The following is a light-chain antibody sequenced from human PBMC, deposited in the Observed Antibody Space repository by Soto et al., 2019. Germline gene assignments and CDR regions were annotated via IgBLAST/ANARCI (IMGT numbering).Light chain of an antibody. V-gene: IGKV1-5*03. CDR3: KQYNGYSYP. CDR2: KAS. Sequence: DIQMTQSPSTLSASVGDRVTIACRASQSINNWLAWYQQKPGKAPKLLIYKASNLQSGVPSRFRGSGSGTKSTLTINGLQLVDFATYYGKQYNGYSYPLGKGAKLEIK. J-gene: IGKJ2*01. CDR1: QSINNW.